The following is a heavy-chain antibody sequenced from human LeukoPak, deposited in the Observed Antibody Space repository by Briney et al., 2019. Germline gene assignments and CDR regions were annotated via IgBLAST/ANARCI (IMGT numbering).Heavy chain of an antibody. J-gene: IGHJ3*02. CDR2: IKQDGSET. CDR1: GFTFIGSW. Sequence: GGSLRLSCAAPGFTFIGSWMSWVRQAPGKGLEWVANIKQDGSETYYVDSVKGRFTISRDNAKNSLYLQMNSLRAEDTAIYYCAKDGYCSGGNCYSANDAFDIWGQGTMVTVSS. CDR3: AKDGYCSGGNCYSANDAFDI. D-gene: IGHD2-15*01. V-gene: IGHV3-7*05.